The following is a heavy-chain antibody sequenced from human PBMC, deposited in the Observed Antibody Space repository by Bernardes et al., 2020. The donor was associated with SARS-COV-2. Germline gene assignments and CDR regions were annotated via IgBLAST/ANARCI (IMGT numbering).Heavy chain of an antibody. CDR1: GSTFSIYA. J-gene: IGHJ4*02. CDR3: ARDRGGYGDYGIDY. Sequence: GGSLRLSCAASGSTFSIYAMHWVRQAPGKGLEWVAVISRDGSNKYYADSVEGRFTISRDNSKNTLYLQMDSLRAEDTAVYYCARDRGGYGDYGIDYWGQGTLVTVSS. V-gene: IGHV3-30-3*01. CDR2: ISRDGSNK. D-gene: IGHD4-17*01.